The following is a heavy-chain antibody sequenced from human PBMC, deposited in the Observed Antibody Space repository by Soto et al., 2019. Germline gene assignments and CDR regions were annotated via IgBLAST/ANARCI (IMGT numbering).Heavy chain of an antibody. CDR1: GGSISSGDYY. V-gene: IGHV4-30-4*01. CDR3: AREGRLHWFES. CDR2: IYYSGST. Sequence: SETLSLTCTVSGGSISSGDYYWSWIRQPPGKGLEWIGYIYYSGSTYYNPSLKSRVTISVDTSKNQFSLNLRSVSAADTAVYFCAREGRLHWFESWGQGTLVTVSS. J-gene: IGHJ5*01.